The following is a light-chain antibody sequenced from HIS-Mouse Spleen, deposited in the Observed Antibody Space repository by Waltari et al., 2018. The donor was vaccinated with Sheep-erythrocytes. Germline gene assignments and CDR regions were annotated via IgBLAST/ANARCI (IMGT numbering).Light chain of an antibody. CDR1: SSDVGSYNL. V-gene: IGLV2-23*01. CDR2: EGS. CDR3: CSYAGSSTPWV. Sequence: QSALTQPASVSGSPGQSITIPCTCTSSDVGSYNLVPWYQQHPGKAPKLMIYEGSKRPSGVSNRFSGSKSGNTASLTISGLQAEDEADYYCCSYAGSSTPWVFGGGTKLTVL. J-gene: IGLJ3*02.